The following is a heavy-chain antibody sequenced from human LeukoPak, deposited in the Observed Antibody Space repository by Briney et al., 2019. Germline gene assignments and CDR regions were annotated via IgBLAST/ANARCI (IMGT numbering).Heavy chain of an antibody. Sequence: SETLSLTCAVYGGSFSGYYWSWIRQPPGKGLEWIGEINHSGSTNYNPSLKSRVTISVDTSKNQFSLKLSSVTAADRAVYYCARGYGSGSRGYYFDYWGQGTLVTVSS. CDR2: INHSGST. J-gene: IGHJ4*02. D-gene: IGHD3-10*01. CDR3: ARGYGSGSRGYYFDY. CDR1: GGSFSGYY. V-gene: IGHV4-34*01.